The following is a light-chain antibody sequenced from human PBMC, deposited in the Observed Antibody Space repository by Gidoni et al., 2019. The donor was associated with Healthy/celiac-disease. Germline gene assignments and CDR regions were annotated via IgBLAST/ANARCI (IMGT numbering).Light chain of an antibody. CDR2: GAS. Sequence: EIVLKQSPGTLSLSPGERVTLSCRASQPVSSNSLAWYQQKPGHATRLLIYGASSRAIVIPGRFSGRGSGTDFTLTISGLEPEDVAIYYCQHYGSSVTFGPGTKVDIK. CDR3: QHYGSSVT. CDR1: QPVSSNS. V-gene: IGKV3-20*01. J-gene: IGKJ3*01.